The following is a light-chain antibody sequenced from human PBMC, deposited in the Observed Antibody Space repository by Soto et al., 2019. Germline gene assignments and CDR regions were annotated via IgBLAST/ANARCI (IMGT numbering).Light chain of an antibody. CDR1: QSVSSSY. Sequence: EIELTQSPGNLSLSQGERATLSCRASQSVSSSYLAWYQQKPGQAPRLLIYGASSMATGIPDRLSGSGSVTDFTVTISRLEPEDFAVYYCQQYGSSPVTFGPGTKVDIK. J-gene: IGKJ3*01. CDR2: GAS. V-gene: IGKV3-20*01. CDR3: QQYGSSPVT.